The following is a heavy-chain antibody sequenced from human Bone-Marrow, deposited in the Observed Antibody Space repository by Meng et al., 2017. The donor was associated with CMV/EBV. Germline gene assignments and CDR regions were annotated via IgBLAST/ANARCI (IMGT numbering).Heavy chain of an antibody. D-gene: IGHD2-21*02. Sequence: ASVKVSCKASGYTFTSYYMHWVRQAPGQGLEWMGIINPSGGSTSYAQKFQGRVTMTRDTSTSTAYMELSRLRSDDTAVYYCARRPTETPGDYYYYYGMDVWGQGTTVTVSS. CDR3: ARRPTETPGDYYYYYGMDV. V-gene: IGHV1-46*01. CDR1: GYTFTSYY. J-gene: IGHJ6*02. CDR2: INPSGGST.